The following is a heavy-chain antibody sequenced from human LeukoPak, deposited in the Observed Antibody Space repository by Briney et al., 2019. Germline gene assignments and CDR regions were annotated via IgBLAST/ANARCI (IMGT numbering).Heavy chain of an antibody. CDR3: ARGDRIATN. V-gene: IGHV4-59*06. CDR2: IYYSGST. CDR1: GGSISNYY. Sequence: KPSETLSLTCTVSGGSISNYYWSWIRQHPGKGLEWIGYIYYSGSTYYNPSLKSRVTISVDTSKNQFSLKLSSVTAADTAVYYCARGDRIATNWGQGTLVTVSS. D-gene: IGHD6-13*01. J-gene: IGHJ4*02.